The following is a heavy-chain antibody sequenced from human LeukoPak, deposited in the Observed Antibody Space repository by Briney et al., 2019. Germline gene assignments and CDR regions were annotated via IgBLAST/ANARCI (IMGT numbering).Heavy chain of an antibody. CDR2: ISSGSTTI. D-gene: IGHD5-18*01. V-gene: IGHV3-48*01. J-gene: IGHJ6*02. CDR3: ARDSGWIQFGV. CDR1: GFTFNTYS. Sequence: GSLRLSCAASGFTFNTYSMNWVRQAPGKGLELVSYISSGSTTIYYAGSVKGRFTISRDNAKNSLYLQMNSLRAEDTAVYYCARDSGWIQFGVWGQGTTVTVSS.